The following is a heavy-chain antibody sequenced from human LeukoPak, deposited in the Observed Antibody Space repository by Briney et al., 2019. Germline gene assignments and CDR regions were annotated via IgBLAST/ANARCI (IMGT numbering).Heavy chain of an antibody. D-gene: IGHD6-13*01. CDR1: GGSISSHY. Sequence: SETLSLTCTVSGGSISSHYWSWIRQPPGKGLEWIGYIYYSGSTNYNPSLKSRVIISVDTSKNQFSLKLSSVTAADTAVYYCARKAAAAGRKGVNWFDPWGQGILVTVSS. CDR3: ARKAAAAGRKGVNWFDP. J-gene: IGHJ5*02. V-gene: IGHV4-59*11. CDR2: IYYSGST.